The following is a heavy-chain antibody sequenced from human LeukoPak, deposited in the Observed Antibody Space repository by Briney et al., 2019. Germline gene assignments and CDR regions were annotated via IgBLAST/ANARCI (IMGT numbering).Heavy chain of an antibody. CDR1: GFTFSDYY. V-gene: IGHV3-11*01. CDR3: ARDRITMVRGVIDYYYGMDV. J-gene: IGHJ6*02. CDR2: ISSSGSTI. D-gene: IGHD3-10*01. Sequence: GGSLRLSCAASGFTFSDYYMSWIRQAPGKGLEWVSYISSSGSTIYYADSVKGRFTISRDNAKNSLYLQMNSLRAEDTAVYYCARDRITMVRGVIDYYYGMDVWGQGTLVTVSS.